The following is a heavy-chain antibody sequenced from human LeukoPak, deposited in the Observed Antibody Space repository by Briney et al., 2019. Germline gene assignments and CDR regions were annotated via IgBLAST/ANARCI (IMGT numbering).Heavy chain of an antibody. J-gene: IGHJ3*02. V-gene: IGHV3-48*01. CDR3: ARVRSSYYYESSGYYHYDAFDI. CDR2: IDSSSGTI. Sequence: GRSLRLSCTGSGFSFGDHSMSWVRQAPGKGLEWVSYIDSSSGTIYYADSVRGRFTISGDNAKNSLYLQMNSLRAEDTAVYYCARVRSSYYYESSGYYHYDAFDIWGQGTMVTVSS. CDR1: GFSFGDHS. D-gene: IGHD3-22*01.